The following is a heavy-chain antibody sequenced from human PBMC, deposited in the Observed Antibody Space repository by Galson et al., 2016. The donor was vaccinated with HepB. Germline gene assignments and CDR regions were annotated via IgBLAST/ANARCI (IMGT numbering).Heavy chain of an antibody. Sequence: SETLSLTCAVSGDSIITNNVWSWVRQSPGKGLEWLGEIYDGWNTNYNPSLTGRVTIYVDYSKNEFSLNLNSVTAADTAVYYCARRSAAGLFDYWGQGTLVTVSS. D-gene: IGHD3/OR15-3a*01. CDR3: ARRSAAGLFDY. J-gene: IGHJ4*02. CDR2: IYDGWNT. CDR1: GDSIITNNV. V-gene: IGHV4-4*02.